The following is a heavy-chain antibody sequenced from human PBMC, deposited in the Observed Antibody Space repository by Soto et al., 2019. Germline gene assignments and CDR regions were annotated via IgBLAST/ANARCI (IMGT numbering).Heavy chain of an antibody. CDR2: IYSGGST. V-gene: IGHV3-66*01. D-gene: IGHD3-16*01. J-gene: IGHJ4*02. CDR1: GFTVSNNY. CDR3: AAYSHKGY. Sequence: GGSLRLSCAASGFTVSNNYMCWVRQAPGKGLEWVSLIYSGGSTYYADSVKGRFTISRDSSNNTLYLQMNSLRAEVTAMYYCAAYSHKGYWGQGTLVTVSS.